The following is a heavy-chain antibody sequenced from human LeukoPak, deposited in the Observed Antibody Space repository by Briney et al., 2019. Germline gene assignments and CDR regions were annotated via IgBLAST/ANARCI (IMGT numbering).Heavy chain of an antibody. CDR2: IWYNQIKK. D-gene: IGHD2-15*01. Sequence: GESLRLSCAASRFTFNSYGMHWVRPAPGKGLEWVAFIWYNQIKKYYADSVKGRFTISRDNSKNTLYLQMNSLTVEDTAVYYCAREVPPVAKYYFDYWGQGTLVTVSS. V-gene: IGHV3-33*01. CDR3: AREVPPVAKYYFDY. J-gene: IGHJ4*02. CDR1: RFTFNSYG.